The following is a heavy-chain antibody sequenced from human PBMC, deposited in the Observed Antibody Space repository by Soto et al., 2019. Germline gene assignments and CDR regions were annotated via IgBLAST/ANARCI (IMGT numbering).Heavy chain of an antibody. J-gene: IGHJ4*02. CDR1: GFTFNNYA. Sequence: EVQLLESGGGLVQPGGSLRLSCAASGFTFNNYAMTWVRQAPGKGLEWVSAISGGGDTTSYADSVKGRFTVSRDGSKNTLSLQMSSPRDEDTALYYCAKGRGGSGSLTPRVDFWGQGTLVTVSS. CDR3: AKGRGGSGSLTPRVDF. CDR2: ISGGGDTT. D-gene: IGHD3-10*01. V-gene: IGHV3-23*01.